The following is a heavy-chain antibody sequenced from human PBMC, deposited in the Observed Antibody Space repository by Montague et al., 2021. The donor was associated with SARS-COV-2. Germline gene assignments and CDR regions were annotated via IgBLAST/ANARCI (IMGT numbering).Heavy chain of an antibody. Sequence: SLRLSLSASGFTFSSYSMNWVRQAPGKGLEWVSSISSSSSYIYYADSVKGRFTISRDNAKNTLYLQMNSLRAEDTAVYYCARDRGIAVAGTLYYFDYWGQGTLVTVSS. V-gene: IGHV3-21*01. CDR1: GFTFSSYS. CDR3: ARDRGIAVAGTLYYFDY. D-gene: IGHD6-19*01. CDR2: ISSSSSYI. J-gene: IGHJ4*02.